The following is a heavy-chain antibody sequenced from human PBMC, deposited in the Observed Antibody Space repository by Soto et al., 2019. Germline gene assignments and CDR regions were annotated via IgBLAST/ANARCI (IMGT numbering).Heavy chain of an antibody. V-gene: IGHV3-7*03. CDR2: INPAGSDR. D-gene: IGHD1-26*01. J-gene: IGHJ4*02. CDR1: GFIFTNYW. Sequence: EVQLVESGGGLVQPGGSLRLSCAASGFIFTNYWINWVRQAPGKGLEWVANINPAGSDRGYVDSVKGRLTISRDNANNSVYLQMNSLRDDDTAVYYCASARSSVGAPGGFIEFWGQGSLVTVSS. CDR3: ASARSSVGAPGGFIEF.